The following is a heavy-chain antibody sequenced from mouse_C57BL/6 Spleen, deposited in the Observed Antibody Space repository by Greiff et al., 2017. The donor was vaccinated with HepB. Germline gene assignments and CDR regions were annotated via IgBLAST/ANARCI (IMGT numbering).Heavy chain of an antibody. D-gene: IGHD1-1*01. J-gene: IGHJ3*01. Sequence: VQLQQSGPELVKPGASVKIPCKASGYTFTDYNMDWVKQSHGKSLEWIGDINPNNGGTIYNQKFKGKATLTVDKSSSTAYMELRSLTSEDTAVYYCAGMPTTVVATRGFAYWGQGTLVTVSA. CDR2: INPNNGGT. CDR1: GYTFTDYN. CDR3: AGMPTTVVATRGFAY. V-gene: IGHV1-18*01.